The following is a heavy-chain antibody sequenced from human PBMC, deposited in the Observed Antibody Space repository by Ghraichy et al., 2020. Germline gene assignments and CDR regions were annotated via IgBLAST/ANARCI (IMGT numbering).Heavy chain of an antibody. J-gene: IGHJ6*02. Sequence: SETLSLTCAVYGGSFSGYYWSWIRLPPGKGLEWIGEINHSGSTNYNPSLKSRVTISVDTSKNQFSLKLSSVTAADTAVYYCARLRPTYGYCSSTSCYSRYYYYGMDVWGQGTTVTVSS. V-gene: IGHV4-34*01. D-gene: IGHD2-2*02. CDR3: ARLRPTYGYCSSTSCYSRYYYYGMDV. CDR2: INHSGST. CDR1: GGSFSGYY.